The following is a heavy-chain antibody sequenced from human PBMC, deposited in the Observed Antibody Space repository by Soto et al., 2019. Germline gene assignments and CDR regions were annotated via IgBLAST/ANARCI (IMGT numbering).Heavy chain of an antibody. Sequence: PPGKGLEWIGYIYYSGSTYYNPSLKSRVTISVDTSKNQFSLKLSSVTAADTAVYFCPREIRPTYYSPGMDVRGKRPTVT. D-gene: IGHD3-10*01. V-gene: IGHV4-30-4*01. CDR3: PREIRPTYYSPGMDV. J-gene: IGHJ6*04. CDR2: IYYSGST.